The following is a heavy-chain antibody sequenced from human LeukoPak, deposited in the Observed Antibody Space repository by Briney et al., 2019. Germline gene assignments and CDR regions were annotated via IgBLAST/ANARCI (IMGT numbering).Heavy chain of an antibody. CDR2: INNSGST. CDR3: APIYLVYCTGTSCSVRVAGMIGMYV. Sequence: AETLSLTCADPGGSFSGYYWSWIRQPPGKGVERVWEINNSGSTNYNPSLKRRVTISVDTSKNQPSLKLSSVTHANRAVYSCAPIYLVYCTGTSCSVRVAGMIGMYVGGEGTTATASP. D-gene: IGHD2-2*01. CDR1: GGSFSGYY. V-gene: IGHV4-34*01. J-gene: IGHJ6*01.